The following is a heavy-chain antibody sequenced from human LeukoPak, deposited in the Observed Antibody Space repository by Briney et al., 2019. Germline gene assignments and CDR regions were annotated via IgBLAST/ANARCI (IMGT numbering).Heavy chain of an antibody. Sequence: GGSLRLSCAASGFTFSDYYMSWIRQAPGKGLEWVSYISSSGSTIYYADSVKGRFTISRDNAKNSLYLQMNSLRAEDTAVYYCARSCYYGSGSYLSYWYFDLWGRGTLVTVSS. D-gene: IGHD3-10*01. CDR1: GFTFSDYY. V-gene: IGHV3-11*01. CDR3: ARSCYYGSGSYLSYWYFDL. CDR2: ISSSGSTI. J-gene: IGHJ2*01.